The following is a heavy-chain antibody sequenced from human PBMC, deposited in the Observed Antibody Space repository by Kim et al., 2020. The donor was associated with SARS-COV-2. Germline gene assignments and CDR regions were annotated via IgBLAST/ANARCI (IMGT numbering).Heavy chain of an antibody. CDR3: ARGPLGRAVAGKEPFDY. CDR2: IWYDGSNK. CDR1: GFTFSSYG. D-gene: IGHD6-19*01. V-gene: IGHV3-33*01. Sequence: GGSLRLSCAASGFTFSSYGMHWVRQAPGKGLEWVAVIWYDGSNKYYADSVKGRFTISRDNSKNTLYLQMNSLRAEDTAVYYCARGPLGRAVAGKEPFDYWGQGTLVTVSS. J-gene: IGHJ4*02.